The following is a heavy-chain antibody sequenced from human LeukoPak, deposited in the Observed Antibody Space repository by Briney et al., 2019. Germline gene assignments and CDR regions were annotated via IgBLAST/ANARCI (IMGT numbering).Heavy chain of an antibody. CDR2: INPNNGGT. CDR1: GYTFIGHY. Sequence: GASVKVSCKASGYTFIGHYIHWVRQAPGQGLEWMRWINPNNGGTNYAQKFQGRVTMTRDTSISTAYMELSSLRSDDTAVYYCARDSTPLDYWGQGTLVTVSS. J-gene: IGHJ4*02. V-gene: IGHV1-2*02. CDR3: ARDSTPLDY.